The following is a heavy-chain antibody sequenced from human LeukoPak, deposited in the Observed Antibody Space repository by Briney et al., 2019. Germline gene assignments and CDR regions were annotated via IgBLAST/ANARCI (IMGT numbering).Heavy chain of an antibody. CDR2: IKSKTDGGTT. CDR3: TTADPLLWFGDAIAY. J-gene: IGHJ4*02. CDR1: GFTFSNAW. V-gene: IGHV3-15*01. Sequence: GGTLRISCAASGFTFSNAWMSWVRHAPGKGLDWVGRIKSKTDGGTTDYAAPVKGRFTISRDDSKNTLYLQMNSLKTEDTAVYYCTTADPLLWFGDAIAYWGQGTLVTVSS. D-gene: IGHD3-10*01.